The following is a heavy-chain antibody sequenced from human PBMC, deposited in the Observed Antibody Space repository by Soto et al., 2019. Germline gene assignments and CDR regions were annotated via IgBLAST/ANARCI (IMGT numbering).Heavy chain of an antibody. V-gene: IGHV4-34*01. CDR1: GVSFSGYY. CDR3: ASTGFLEWLYVFDY. Sequence: SETLSLTCAVYGVSFSGYYWSWIRPPPGKGLEWIGEINHSGSTNYNASLKSRVTISVDTSKNQFSLKLSSVTPADTAVYYCASTGFLEWLYVFDYWGQRSLVTVSS. J-gene: IGHJ4*02. D-gene: IGHD3-3*01. CDR2: INHSGST.